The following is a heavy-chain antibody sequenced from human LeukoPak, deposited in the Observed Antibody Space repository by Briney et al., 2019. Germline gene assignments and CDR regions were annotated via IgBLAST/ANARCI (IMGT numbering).Heavy chain of an antibody. CDR2: INSDGRST. D-gene: IGHD2-2*01. J-gene: IGHJ4*02. CDR1: GLTFSSYW. V-gene: IGHV3-74*01. CDR3: ARGLVFCASCHGFNY. Sequence: GGSLRLSCAASGLTFSSYWMHWVRQAPGKGLVWVSRINSDGRSTSYADSVKGRFTISRDNAKNTLYLQMNSLRAEDTAVYYCARGLVFCASCHGFNYWGQGTLVTVSS.